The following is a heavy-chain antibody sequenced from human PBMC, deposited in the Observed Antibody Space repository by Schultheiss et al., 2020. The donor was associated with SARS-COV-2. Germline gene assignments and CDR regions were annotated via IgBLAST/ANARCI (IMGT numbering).Heavy chain of an antibody. V-gene: IGHV4-31*03. Sequence: SETLSLTCTVSGGSISSGGYYWSWIRQHPGKGLEWIGYIYYSGSTNYNPSLKSRVTISVDTSKNQFSVKMSSVTAADTAVYYCARDPSPGRGRGGDWFDPWGQGTLVTVSS. CDR1: GGSISSGGYY. CDR3: ARDPSPGRGRGGDWFDP. J-gene: IGHJ5*02. CDR2: IYYSGST. D-gene: IGHD3-10*01.